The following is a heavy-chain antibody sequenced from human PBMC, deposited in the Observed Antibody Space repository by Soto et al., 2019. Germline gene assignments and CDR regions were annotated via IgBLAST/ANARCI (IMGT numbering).Heavy chain of an antibody. Sequence: GGSLRLSCATSGFTFSGFVMQWVRQAPGKGLEWVAVIWYDGSHKYYADSVKGRFTISRDDSKNTLYLQMDNLRVEDTAVYYCVRGSSCTTTTCYNLGWFAPWGQGTLVTVSS. CDR1: GFTFSGFV. D-gene: IGHD2-2*02. CDR2: IWYDGSHK. V-gene: IGHV3-33*01. J-gene: IGHJ5*02. CDR3: VRGSSCTTTTCYNLGWFAP.